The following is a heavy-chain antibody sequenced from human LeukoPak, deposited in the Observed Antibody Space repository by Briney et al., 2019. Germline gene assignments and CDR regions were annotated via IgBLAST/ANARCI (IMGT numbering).Heavy chain of an antibody. CDR1: EYTFTDYY. V-gene: IGHV1-18*04. J-gene: IGHJ6*02. D-gene: IGHD3-3*01. Sequence: GASVKVSCKAAEYTFTDYYMHWVRQAPGQGLEWMGRISAYNGNTNYAQKLQGRVTMTTDTSTSTAYMELRSLRSDDTAVYYCARTRAVFGVVIISYYYYGMDVWGQGTTVTVSS. CDR2: ISAYNGNT. CDR3: ARTRAVFGVVIISYYYYGMDV.